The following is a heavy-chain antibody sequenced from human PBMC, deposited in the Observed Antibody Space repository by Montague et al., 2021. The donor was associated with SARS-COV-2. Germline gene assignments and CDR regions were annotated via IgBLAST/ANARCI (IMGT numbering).Heavy chain of an antibody. CDR1: GGSISSYY. D-gene: IGHD3-16*02. CDR3: ARDLIVDDYVWGSYRPYGIDL. V-gene: IGHV4-4*07. CDR2: IYSSGST. J-gene: IGHJ6*02. Sequence: SETLSLTCTVSGGSISSYYWSWIRQPPGKGLEWIGRIYSSGSTNYNPSLKSRVTMSVDTSKNQFSLKLISVTAAATAVYYCARDLIVDDYVWGSYRPYGIDLWGQGTTVTVSS.